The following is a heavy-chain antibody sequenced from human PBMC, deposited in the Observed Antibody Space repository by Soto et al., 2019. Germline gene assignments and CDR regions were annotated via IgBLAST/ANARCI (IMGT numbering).Heavy chain of an antibody. V-gene: IGHV6-1*01. J-gene: IGHJ3*02. CDR3: ARSTTYYYDSSGKQGAFDI. D-gene: IGHD3-22*01. Sequence: SRTLSLTCAISGDSVSSNSAAWNWIRQSPSRGLEWLGRTYYRSKWYNDYAVSVKSRITINPDTSKNQFSLQLNSVTPEDTAVYYCARSTTYYYDSSGKQGAFDIWGQGTMVTVSS. CDR2: TYYRSKWYN. CDR1: GDSVSSNSAA.